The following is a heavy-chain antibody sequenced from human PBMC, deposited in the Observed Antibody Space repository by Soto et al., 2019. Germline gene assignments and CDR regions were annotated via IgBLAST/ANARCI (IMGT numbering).Heavy chain of an antibody. CDR1: GYTFTSYD. J-gene: IGHJ5*02. V-gene: IGHV1-8*01. CDR2: MNPNSGNT. Sequence: QVQLVQSGAEVKKPGASVKVSCKASGYTFTSYDINWVRLATGQGLERMGWMNPNSGNTAYAQKFQGRVTMTGNTSISTAYMALSSLRSEDTAVYYCARLRQDYAVAWGQGTLVTVSS. CDR3: ARLRQDYAVA. D-gene: IGHD3-16*01.